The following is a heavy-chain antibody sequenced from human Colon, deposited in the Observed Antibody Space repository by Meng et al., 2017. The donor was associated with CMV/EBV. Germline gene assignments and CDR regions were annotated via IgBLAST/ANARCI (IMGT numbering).Heavy chain of an antibody. CDR1: GYTVNGYY. D-gene: IGHD3-22*01. J-gene: IGHJ4*02. V-gene: IGHV1-2*04. CDR2: INPNSGGT. CDR3: ARTRTYYDSSGAFDY. Sequence: SGYTVNGYYMHWGRQAPGQGLEWMGWINPNSGGTNYAQKFQGWVTMTRDTSISTAYMELSRLRSDDTAVYYCARTRTYYDSSGAFDYWGQGTLVTVSS.